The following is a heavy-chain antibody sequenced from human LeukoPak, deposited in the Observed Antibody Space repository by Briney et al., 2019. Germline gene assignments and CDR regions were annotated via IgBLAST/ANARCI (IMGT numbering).Heavy chain of an antibody. V-gene: IGHV4-61*01. CDR3: ARDEFSYFDY. CDR2: IYYSGST. J-gene: IGHJ4*02. CDR1: GGSVSSGSYY. Sequence: SETLSLTCTVSGGSVSSGSYYWSWIRQPPGNGLEWIGYIYYSGSTNYNPSLKSRVTISVDTSKNQFSLKLSSVTAADTAVYYCARDEFSYFDYWGQGTLVTVSS.